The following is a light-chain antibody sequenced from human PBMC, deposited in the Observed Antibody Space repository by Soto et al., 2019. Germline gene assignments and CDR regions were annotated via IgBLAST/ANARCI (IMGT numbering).Light chain of an antibody. Sequence: QSALTQPASVSGSPGQSITISCTGTSSDVGGYNYVSWYQQHPGNAPKLMIYDVSNRPSGVSNRFSGSKSGNTASLTISGRKAEDAADYYCSSYTSSSTFYVFGTGTKLTVL. CDR2: DVS. CDR1: SSDVGGYNY. V-gene: IGLV2-14*01. CDR3: SSYTSSSTFYV. J-gene: IGLJ1*01.